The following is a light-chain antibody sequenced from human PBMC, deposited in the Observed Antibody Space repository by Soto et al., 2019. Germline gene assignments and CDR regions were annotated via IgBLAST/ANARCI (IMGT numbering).Light chain of an antibody. V-gene: IGKV3-11*01. CDR3: QQRSNWPPWT. CDR2: DAS. CDR1: QSVSSY. J-gene: IGKJ1*01. Sequence: EIVLTQSPATLSLSPGERATLSCRASQSVSSYLAWYQQKPGQAPRLLIYDASNRATGIPARFSGSGSGTDLTLTIRSLEPEDFAVYYCQQRSNWPPWTFGQGTKVEIK.